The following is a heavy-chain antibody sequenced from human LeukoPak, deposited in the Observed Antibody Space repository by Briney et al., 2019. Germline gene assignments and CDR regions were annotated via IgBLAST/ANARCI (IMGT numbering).Heavy chain of an antibody. CDR2: ISYDGSNK. CDR1: GFTFSSYA. V-gene: IGHV3-30-3*01. D-gene: IGHD3-22*01. J-gene: IGHJ4*02. Sequence: PGGSLRLSCAASGFTFSSYAMHWVRRAPGKGLEWVAVISYDGSNKYYADSVKGRFTISRDNSKNTLYLQMNSLRAEDTAVYYCARDSSMIVVVKQFDYWGQGTLVTVSS. CDR3: ARDSSMIVVVKQFDY.